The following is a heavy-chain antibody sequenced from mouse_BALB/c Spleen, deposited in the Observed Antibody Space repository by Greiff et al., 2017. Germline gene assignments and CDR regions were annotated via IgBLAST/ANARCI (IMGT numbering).Heavy chain of an antibody. V-gene: IGHV1-9*01. Sequence: VQLQQSGAELMKPGASVKISCKATGYTFSSYWIEWVKQRPGHGLEWIGEILPGSGSTNYNEKFKGKATFTADTSSNTAYMQLSSLTSEDSAVYYCARSRDGNYQYYYAMDYWGQGTSVTVSS. CDR2: ILPGSGST. CDR3: ARSRDGNYQYYYAMDY. CDR1: GYTFSSYW. D-gene: IGHD2-1*01. J-gene: IGHJ4*01.